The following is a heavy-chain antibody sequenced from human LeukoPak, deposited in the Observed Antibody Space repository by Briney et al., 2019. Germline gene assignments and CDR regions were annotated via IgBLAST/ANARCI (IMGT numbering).Heavy chain of an antibody. J-gene: IGHJ4*02. CDR2: MQYDGSDI. Sequence: GGSLRLSCAVSGLSFSYYGMHWVRQAPHKGLEWVAFMQYDGSDIQYADSVKGRFTISKDNSKNTMFLQMDTLRVEDTAIYYCASKAAAFYFDFWGLGTLVTVSS. CDR3: ASKAAAFYFDF. CDR1: GLSFSYYG. D-gene: IGHD6-13*01. V-gene: IGHV3-30*02.